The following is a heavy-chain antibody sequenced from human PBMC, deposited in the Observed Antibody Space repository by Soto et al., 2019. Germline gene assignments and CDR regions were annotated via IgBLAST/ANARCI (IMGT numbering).Heavy chain of an antibody. Sequence: GSLRLSCAASGFTFSSYAMSWVRQAPGKGLEWVSAISGSGGSTYYADSVKGRFTISRDNSKNTLYLQMNSLRAEDTAVYYCAKEDRQLWHRHNMVPCNYGMDVWGQGTTVTVSS. V-gene: IGHV3-23*01. CDR3: AKEDRQLWHRHNMVPCNYGMDV. D-gene: IGHD5-18*01. CDR1: GFTFSSYA. CDR2: ISGSGGST. J-gene: IGHJ6*02.